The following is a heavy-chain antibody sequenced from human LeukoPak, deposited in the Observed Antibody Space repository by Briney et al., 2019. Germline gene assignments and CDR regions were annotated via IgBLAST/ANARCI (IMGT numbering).Heavy chain of an antibody. CDR2: IHYSGDT. J-gene: IGHJ4*02. CDR1: GGSITNYY. Sequence: SETLSLTCTVSGGSITNYYWTWIGQPPGKGLEWIGYIHYSGDTKCNPSLKSRVTISVDTSKNQVSLQLNSVTAADTAVYYCAGYCGGGSCADSWGQGTLVTVSS. CDR3: AGYCGGGSCADS. V-gene: IGHV4-59*08. D-gene: IGHD2-15*01.